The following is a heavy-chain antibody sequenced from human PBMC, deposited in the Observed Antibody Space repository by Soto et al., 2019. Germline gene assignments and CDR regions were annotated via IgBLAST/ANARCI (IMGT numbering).Heavy chain of an antibody. Sequence: AASVKVSCKASGYTFTSYAMHWVRQAPGQRLEWMGWINAGNGNTKYSQKFQGRVTITRDTSASTAYMELSSLRSEDTAVYYCAKAAAGIELGDYYGMDVWGQGTTVTVSS. CDR1: GYTFTSYA. D-gene: IGHD6-13*01. J-gene: IGHJ6*02. V-gene: IGHV1-3*01. CDR3: AKAAAGIELGDYYGMDV. CDR2: INAGNGNT.